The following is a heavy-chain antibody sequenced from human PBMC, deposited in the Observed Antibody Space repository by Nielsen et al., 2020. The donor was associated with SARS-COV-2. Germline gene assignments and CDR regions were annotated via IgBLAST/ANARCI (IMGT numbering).Heavy chain of an antibody. CDR1: GFTFSSYS. Sequence: GESLKISCAASGFTFSSYSMNWVRQAPGKGLEWVSYISSSSSTIYYADSVKGRFTISRDNAKNSLYLQMNSLRAEDTAVYYCARDTPWYCSGGSCYSLGFYYYYGMDVWGQGTTVTVSS. D-gene: IGHD2-15*01. CDR2: ISSSSSTI. CDR3: ARDTPWYCSGGSCYSLGFYYYYGMDV. V-gene: IGHV3-48*04. J-gene: IGHJ6*02.